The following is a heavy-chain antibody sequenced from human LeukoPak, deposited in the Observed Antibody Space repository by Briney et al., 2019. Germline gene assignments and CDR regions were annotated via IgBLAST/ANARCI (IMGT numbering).Heavy chain of an antibody. D-gene: IGHD3-3*01. Sequence: PGGSLRLSCAASGFTFSRYAMNWVRQAPGKGLEWVSGTSGRGSSTYYADSVQGRFTISRDNSKNTLYLQMNSLRAEDTAVYYCAKEALNYDFWSGLSYYYYGMDVWGQGTTVTVS. CDR2: TSGRGSST. CDR3: AKEALNYDFWSGLSYYYYGMDV. CDR1: GFTFSRYA. V-gene: IGHV3-23*01. J-gene: IGHJ6*02.